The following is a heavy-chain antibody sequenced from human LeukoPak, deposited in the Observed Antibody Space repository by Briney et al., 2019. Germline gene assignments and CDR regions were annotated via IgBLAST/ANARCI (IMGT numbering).Heavy chain of an antibody. CDR3: AKGAYDYVELGYFDY. CDR1: GFAFNSFA. D-gene: IGHD5-12*01. V-gene: IGHV3-23*01. CDR2: ISGSGGTT. Sequence: PGGSLRLSCAASGFAFNSFAMSWVRQAPGKGLEWVSAISGSGGTTYYADSVKGRFTISRDNSKNTLYLQMNGLRAEDTAVYYCAKGAYDYVELGYFDYWGQGTLVTVSS. J-gene: IGHJ4*02.